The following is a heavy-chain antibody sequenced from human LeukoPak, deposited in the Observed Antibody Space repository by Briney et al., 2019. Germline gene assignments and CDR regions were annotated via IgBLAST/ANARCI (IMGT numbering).Heavy chain of an antibody. V-gene: IGHV3-48*03. Sequence: GGSLRLSCAASGFTFSSYEMNWVRQAPGKGLEWVSYISSSGSTIYYADSVKGRFTISRDNAKNSLYLQMNSLRAEDTAVYYCARASYTAAYYYDSSGRGADYWGQGTLVTVSS. CDR2: ISSSGSTI. CDR3: ARASYTAAYYYDSSGRGADY. CDR1: GFTFSSYE. J-gene: IGHJ4*02. D-gene: IGHD3-22*01.